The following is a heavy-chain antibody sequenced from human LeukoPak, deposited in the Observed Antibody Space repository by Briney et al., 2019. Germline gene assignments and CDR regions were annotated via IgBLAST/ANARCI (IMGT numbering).Heavy chain of an antibody. CDR3: ARGLTSLYYFDY. CDR2: INPNSGGT. Sequence: ASVKVSCKASGYTFTGYYMHWVRQAPGQGLEWMGWINPNSGGTNYAQKFQGRVTMTRDTSISTAYMELGRLRSDDTAVYYCARGLTSLYYFDYWGQGTLVTVSS. CDR1: GYTFTGYY. V-gene: IGHV1-2*02. J-gene: IGHJ4*02. D-gene: IGHD3-9*01.